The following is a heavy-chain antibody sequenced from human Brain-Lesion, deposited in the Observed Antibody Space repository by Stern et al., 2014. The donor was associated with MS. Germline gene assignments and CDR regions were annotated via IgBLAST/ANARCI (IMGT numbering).Heavy chain of an antibody. CDR1: GGSISSGGYY. J-gene: IGHJ5*02. V-gene: IGHV4-31*01. CDR2: IDRDGSA. CDR3: ARVRIPAASQYNWFDP. Sequence: VQLVESGPGLVKPSQTLSLTCTVSGGSISSGGYYWSWIRQHPGKGLEWIGYIDRDGSAFYNPCRKSLVTISIDTSNLQVYLNLTSVAAADTAVYYGARVRIPAASQYNWFDPWGLGTLVTVSS. D-gene: IGHD2-2*01.